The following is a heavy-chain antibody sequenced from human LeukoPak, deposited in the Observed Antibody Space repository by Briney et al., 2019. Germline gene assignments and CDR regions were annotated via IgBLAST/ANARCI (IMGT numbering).Heavy chain of an antibody. CDR3: ARDSYGSGSYYRSKTYYFDY. D-gene: IGHD3-10*01. J-gene: IGHJ4*02. CDR2: INPSGGST. V-gene: IGHV1-46*01. Sequence: GASVKVSCKASGYTFTSYYMNWVRQAPGQGLEWMGMINPSGGSTSYAQKFQGRVTMTRDTSTSTVYMELSSLRFEDTAVYHCARDSYGSGSYYRSKTYYFDYWGQGTLVTVSS. CDR1: GYTFTSYY.